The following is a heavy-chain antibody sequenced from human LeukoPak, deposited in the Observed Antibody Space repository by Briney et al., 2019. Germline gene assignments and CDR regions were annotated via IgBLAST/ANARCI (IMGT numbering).Heavy chain of an antibody. CDR3: ASSGSYRFDY. J-gene: IGHJ4*02. V-gene: IGHV3-48*02. CDR1: GFTFSSYS. D-gene: IGHD1-26*01. CDR2: NTASGTAM. Sequence: GGSLRLSCAASGFTFSSYSMNWVRQAPGKGLEWVSHNTASGTAMFYADSVKGRFTISRDNAKNSLYLQMNSLRDEDTAVYYCASSGSYRFDYWGQGTLVTVSS.